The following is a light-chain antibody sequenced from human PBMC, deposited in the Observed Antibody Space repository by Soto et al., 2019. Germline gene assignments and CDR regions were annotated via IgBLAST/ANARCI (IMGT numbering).Light chain of an antibody. CDR2: DAS. Sequence: DIQMTQSPSTLSASVGDRVTITCRASQSISSWLAWYQQKPGRAPKLLIYDASNLEAGVPPRFSGRGSGTQFTLTISSLQPDDFETYYCQHYATYPYAFGQGTKVDIK. V-gene: IGKV1-5*01. CDR3: QHYATYPYA. CDR1: QSISSW. J-gene: IGKJ2*01.